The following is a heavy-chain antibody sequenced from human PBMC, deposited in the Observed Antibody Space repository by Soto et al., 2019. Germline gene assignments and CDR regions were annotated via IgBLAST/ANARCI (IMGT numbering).Heavy chain of an antibody. Sequence: QVTLKESGPVLVKPTETLTLTCTVSGFSLSNASMGVSWIRQPPGKALEWLAHIFSNDEKSYSTSLKSRLTISKDTSKSQVVLTMTNMEHEDTATYYCARMLGADIAAAGRRNWFDPWGQGTLVTVSS. CDR1: GFSLSNASMG. CDR2: IFSNDEK. D-gene: IGHD6-13*01. J-gene: IGHJ5*02. V-gene: IGHV2-26*01. CDR3: ARMLGADIAAAGRRNWFDP.